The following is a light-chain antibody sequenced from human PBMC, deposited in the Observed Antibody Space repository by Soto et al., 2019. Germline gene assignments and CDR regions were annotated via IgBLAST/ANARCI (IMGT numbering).Light chain of an antibody. CDR1: QSLVHSDGNTY. CDR3: MQGTHSYT. Sequence: DVVMTQSPLSLPVTLGQPASISCRSSQSLVHSDGNTYLSWFQQRPGQSPRRLLYKVSKRDSGVPDRFSGNGSGTDFTLKIGRVEAEDVGIYYCMQGTHSYTFGQGTRLDIK. J-gene: IGKJ2*01. CDR2: KVS. V-gene: IGKV2-30*02.